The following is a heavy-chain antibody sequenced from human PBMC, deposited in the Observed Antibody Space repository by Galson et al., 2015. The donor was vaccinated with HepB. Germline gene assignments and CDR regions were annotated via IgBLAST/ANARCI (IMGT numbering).Heavy chain of an antibody. CDR2: MYHSGAA. J-gene: IGHJ3*01. D-gene: IGHD3-10*01. CDR3: ARHRGNYGFFEFDV. CDR1: GYSINSGGYY. Sequence: SETLSLTCTVSGYSINSGGYYWGWIRQPPEKGLEWIGTMYHSGAAYYNPSLKSRVTMSADASWNQFSLKLTSVTAADRAVYYCARHRGNYGFFEFDVWGQGTMVTVSS. V-gene: IGHV4-39*01.